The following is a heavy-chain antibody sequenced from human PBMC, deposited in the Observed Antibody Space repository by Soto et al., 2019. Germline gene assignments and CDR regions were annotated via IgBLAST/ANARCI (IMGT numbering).Heavy chain of an antibody. D-gene: IGHD1-1*01. Sequence: GASVKVSCKASGYTFTSSGIIWVRQAPGQGLEWMGWISAYNGNTNYAQNFQGRVTMTTDTSTSTAYMELRSLRSDDTAVYYCARARYNWNDDYWGQGTLVTVSS. CDR3: ARARYNWNDDY. CDR2: ISAYNGNT. V-gene: IGHV1-18*01. CDR1: GYTFTSSG. J-gene: IGHJ4*02.